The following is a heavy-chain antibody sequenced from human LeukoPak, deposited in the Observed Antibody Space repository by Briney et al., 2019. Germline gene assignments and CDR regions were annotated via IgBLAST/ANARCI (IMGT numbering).Heavy chain of an antibody. V-gene: IGHV4-59*01. D-gene: IGHD6-19*01. Sequence: SETLSLTCTVSGLSISSYYWSWIRQPPGKGLEWIGCISYSGSSTYNPSLKSRVTISVDTSKNQFSLKVTSVTAADTAVYYCARGLARGLDWFDPWGQGTLVTVSS. J-gene: IGHJ5*02. CDR2: ISYSGSS. CDR1: GLSISSYY. CDR3: ARGLARGLDWFDP.